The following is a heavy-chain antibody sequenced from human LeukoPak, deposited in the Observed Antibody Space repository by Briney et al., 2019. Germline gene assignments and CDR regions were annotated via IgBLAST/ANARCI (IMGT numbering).Heavy chain of an antibody. CDR3: ATGGIQLWSPFDY. CDR1: GYSFVNFW. CDR2: IYPGDSDT. J-gene: IGHJ4*02. D-gene: IGHD5-18*01. Sequence: GESLKISCQGSGYSFVNFWIGWVRQMPGKGLEWMGIIYPGDSDTRYSPSFQGQVTISADKSISTAYLQWSSLKASDTAMYYCATGGIQLWSPFDYWGQGTLVTVSS. V-gene: IGHV5-51*01.